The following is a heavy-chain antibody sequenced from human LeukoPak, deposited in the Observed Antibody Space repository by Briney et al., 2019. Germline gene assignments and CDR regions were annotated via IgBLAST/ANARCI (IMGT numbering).Heavy chain of an antibody. CDR2: IKQDGSEK. Sequence: GGPLRLSGAASGFTFSSYWMSWVRQAPGKGLRGVANIKQDGSEKYYVHPVKGRFTISRKNAKNSLFLQRDSLRAEDAAVYYCARDAYGDYVALDYWAREPWSPSPQ. CDR3: ARDAYGDYVALDY. D-gene: IGHD4-17*01. J-gene: IGHJ4*02. V-gene: IGHV3-7*01. CDR1: GFTFSSYW.